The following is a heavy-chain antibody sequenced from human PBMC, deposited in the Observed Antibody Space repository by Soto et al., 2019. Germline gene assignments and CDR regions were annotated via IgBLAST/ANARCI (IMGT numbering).Heavy chain of an antibody. J-gene: IGHJ5*01. V-gene: IGHV4-4*02. Sequence: QVHLQESGPGLVAPSGTLSLTCTLSGGSVRAPDWWSWVRQSPDKGLEWIAEVHISGHSNYNPSLRSRVSVSIDSSKNQFCLNLTSVTAADTAIYYCARVPQGCSAHSCYFDPWGQGTQVTISS. CDR3: ARVPQGCSAHSCYFDP. D-gene: IGHD2-15*01. CDR1: GGSVRAPDW. CDR2: VHISGHS.